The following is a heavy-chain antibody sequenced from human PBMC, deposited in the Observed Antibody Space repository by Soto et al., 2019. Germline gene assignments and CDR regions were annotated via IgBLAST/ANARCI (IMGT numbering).Heavy chain of an antibody. CDR2: ISERAGSI. Sequence: QVQLVQSGGGLVKPGESLTLSCAASGFTFRDHYMSWIRKAPGKGLEWISYISERAGSIYYADSVKGRFTISRDNSNNSLYLQMSSLRAEDTALYYCAIDRKPSRYGGLDYCGQGAQVTDSS. CDR1: GFTFRDHY. J-gene: IGHJ4*02. V-gene: IGHV3-11*01. D-gene: IGHD2-2*01. CDR3: AIDRKPSRYGGLDY.